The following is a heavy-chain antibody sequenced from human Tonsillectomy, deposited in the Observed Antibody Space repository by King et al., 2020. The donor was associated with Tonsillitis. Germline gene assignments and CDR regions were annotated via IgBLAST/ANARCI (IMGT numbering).Heavy chain of an antibody. J-gene: IGHJ3*02. D-gene: IGHD1-26*01. CDR3: AKNQWAPGALDI. V-gene: IGHV3-23*04. CDR1: GFTFSSHA. Sequence: VQLGESGGGLVQPGGSLRLSCTASGFTFSSHAMSCVRQAPGKGLEWVSGISGSGGTTYYADSVKGRFTISRDNFKNALYLQMSNLRAEDTDVYYCAKNQWAPGALDIWGQGTMVTVSS. CDR2: ISGSGGTT.